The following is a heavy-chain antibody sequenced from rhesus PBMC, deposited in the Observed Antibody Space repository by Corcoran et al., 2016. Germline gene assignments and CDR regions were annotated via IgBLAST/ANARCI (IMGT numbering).Heavy chain of an antibody. CDR2: IYGSSGST. D-gene: IGHD3-9*01. CDR3: ARGVNDYGYFRFDY. Sequence: QVQLQESGPGVVKPSETLSLTCAVSGGSISSGYDWSWIRQPPGKGLEWIGYIYGSSGSTNYNPSLKNRVTISKDTSKNQFSLKLSSVTAADTAVYYCARGVNDYGYFRFDYWGQGVLVTVSS. CDR1: GGSISSGYD. V-gene: IGHV4-76*01. J-gene: IGHJ4*01.